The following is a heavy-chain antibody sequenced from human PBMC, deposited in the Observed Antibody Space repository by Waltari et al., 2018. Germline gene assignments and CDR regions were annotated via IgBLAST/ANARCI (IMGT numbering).Heavy chain of an antibody. CDR3: ARGPDYDFWSGYYYYYGMDV. CDR2: IYYSGST. D-gene: IGHD3-3*01. Sequence: QVQLQESGPGLVKPSETLSLTCTVSGGSISSYYWSWIRPPPGTGLEWIGYIYYSGSTNYNPSLKSRVTISVDTSKNQFSLKLSSVTAADTAVYYCARGPDYDFWSGYYYYYGMDVWGQGTTVTVSS. CDR1: GGSISSYY. J-gene: IGHJ6*02. V-gene: IGHV4-59*01.